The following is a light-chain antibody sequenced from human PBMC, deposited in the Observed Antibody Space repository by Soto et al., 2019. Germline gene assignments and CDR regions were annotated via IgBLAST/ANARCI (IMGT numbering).Light chain of an antibody. CDR3: QEYGSSPWT. CDR1: QSVSSN. V-gene: IGKV3-20*01. CDR2: GAS. J-gene: IGKJ1*01. Sequence: ELVMLQSPATRSVSPGARATLSGRASQSVSSNLAWYQQKPGQAPRLLIYGASSRATGIPDRFSGSGSGTDFTLTISRLEPEDFAVYYCQEYGSSPWTVGQGTKVEIK.